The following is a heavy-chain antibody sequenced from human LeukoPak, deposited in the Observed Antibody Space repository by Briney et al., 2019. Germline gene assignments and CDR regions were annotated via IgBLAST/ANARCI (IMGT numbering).Heavy chain of an antibody. CDR2: IYYSGST. CDR1: GGSISSGGYY. CDR3: ARARADTAKYYYYGMDV. D-gene: IGHD5-18*01. J-gene: IGHJ6*02. Sequence: SQTLSLTCTVSGGSISSGGYYWSWIRQHPGKGLEWIGYIYYSGSTYYNPSPKSRVTISVDTSKNQFSLKLSSVTAADTAVYYCARARADTAKYYYYGMDVWGQGTTVTVSS. V-gene: IGHV4-31*03.